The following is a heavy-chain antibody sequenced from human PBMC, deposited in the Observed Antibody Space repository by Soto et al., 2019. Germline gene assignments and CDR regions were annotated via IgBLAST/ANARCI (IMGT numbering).Heavy chain of an antibody. CDR3: ARLGSGMDV. Sequence: GESLKISCKGSGYSFATSWIAWVRQMPGKGLEWMGIIFPADSDTRYSPSFQGQVTISADKSITTAYLQWSSLKASDTAMYYCARLGSGMDVWGQGTTVTVSS. V-gene: IGHV5-51*01. J-gene: IGHJ6*02. D-gene: IGHD3-10*01. CDR1: GYSFATSW. CDR2: IFPADSDT.